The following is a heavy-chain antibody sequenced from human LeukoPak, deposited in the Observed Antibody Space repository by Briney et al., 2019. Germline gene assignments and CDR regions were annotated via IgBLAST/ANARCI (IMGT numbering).Heavy chain of an antibody. CDR3: ARDPLSNWGERTFDY. CDR2: INPNSGGT. J-gene: IGHJ4*02. Sequence: GASVKVSCKASGYTFTGYYMHWVRQAPGQGLEWRGWINPNSGGTNYAQKFQGRVTMTRDTSISTAYMELSRLRSDDTAVYYCARDPLSNWGERTFDYWGQGTLVTVSS. CDR1: GYTFTGYY. D-gene: IGHD7-27*01. V-gene: IGHV1-2*02.